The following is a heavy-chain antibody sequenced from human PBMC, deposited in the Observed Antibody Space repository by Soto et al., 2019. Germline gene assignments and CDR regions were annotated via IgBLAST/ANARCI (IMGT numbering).Heavy chain of an antibody. CDR1: GCTFSIYS. CDR3: ATYYGSGSYFPDHYYYGMDV. J-gene: IGHJ6*02. D-gene: IGHD3-10*01. Sequence: GGSLRLSCAASGCTFSIYSMSWVRQAPGKGLEWISYISSTSSTIYYADSVKGRFTISRDNAKNSLCLPMNSLRAEDTAVYYCATYYGSGSYFPDHYYYGMDVWGQGTTVTVSS. V-gene: IGHV3-48*01. CDR2: ISSTSSTI.